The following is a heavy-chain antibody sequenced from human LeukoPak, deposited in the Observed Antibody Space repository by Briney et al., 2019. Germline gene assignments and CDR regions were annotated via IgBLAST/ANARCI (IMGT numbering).Heavy chain of an antibody. CDR1: GFTFDDYV. D-gene: IGHD1-7*01. CDR3: ARDLGMDWNYGAFDI. V-gene: IGHV3-9*01. Sequence: PGRSLRLSCEASGFTFDDYVMHWVRQAPGKGLEWVSGISWNSASIGYADSVKGRFTISRDNAKNSLYLQMNSLRAEDTAVYYCARDLGMDWNYGAFDIWGQGTMVTVSS. J-gene: IGHJ3*02. CDR2: ISWNSASI.